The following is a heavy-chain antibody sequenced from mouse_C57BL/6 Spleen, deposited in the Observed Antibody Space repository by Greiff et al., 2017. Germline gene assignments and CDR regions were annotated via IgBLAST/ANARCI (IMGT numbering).Heavy chain of an antibody. CDR3: TGSTESYYAMDY. J-gene: IGHJ4*01. CDR1: GFTFSNYW. V-gene: IGHV6-3*01. D-gene: IGHD1-1*01. CDR2: IRMKSDNYAT. Sequence: EVKLQESGGGLVQPGGSMKLSCVASGFTFSNYWMHWVRQSPEKGLEWVAQIRMKSDNYATHYAESVKGRFTISRDDSKSSVYLQMNNLRAEDTGIYYCTGSTESYYAMDYWGQGTSVTVSS.